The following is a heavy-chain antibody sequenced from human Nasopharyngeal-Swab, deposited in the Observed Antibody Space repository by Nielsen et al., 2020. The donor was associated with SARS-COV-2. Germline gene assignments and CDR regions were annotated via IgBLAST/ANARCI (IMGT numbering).Heavy chain of an antibody. D-gene: IGHD3-22*01. J-gene: IGHJ4*02. CDR2: IGTAGDP. V-gene: IGHV3-13*05. CDR1: GFTFSSYD. Sequence: GGSLSLSCAASGFTFSSYDMHWVRQATGKGLESVSAIGTAGDPYYPGSVKGRFTISRENAKNSLYLQMNSLRAEDTAVYYCAKDRALYYYDSSGYYYSSYWGQGTLVTVSS. CDR3: AKDRALYYYDSSGYYYSSY.